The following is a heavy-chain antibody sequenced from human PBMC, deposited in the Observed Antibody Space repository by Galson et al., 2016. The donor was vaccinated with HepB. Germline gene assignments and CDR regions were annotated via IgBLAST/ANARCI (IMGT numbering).Heavy chain of an antibody. J-gene: IGHJ4*02. D-gene: IGHD5-18*01. CDR2: INSKTDGGTI. CDR3: TPLFYNYGFDSDY. Sequence: SLRLSCAASGFTLSSAYMSWVRQAPGKGLEWVGRINSKTDGGTIDYAAPVKGRFTIPTDDSTNTLYLHMNSLKTEDTAFYYCTPLFYNYGFDSDYWGQGTLVTVSS. CDR1: GFTLSSAY. V-gene: IGHV3-15*01.